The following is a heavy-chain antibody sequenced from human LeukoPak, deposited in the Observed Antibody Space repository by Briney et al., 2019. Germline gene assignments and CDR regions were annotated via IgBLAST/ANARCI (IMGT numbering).Heavy chain of an antibody. V-gene: IGHV3-21*01. CDR3: GRAFPPLRTSSAGDL. CDR2: ISYLSSHV. D-gene: IGHD3-16*01. Sequence: NPGGSLRLSCSASGFTFSDYDMHWVRQAPGKGLEWVSSISYLSSHVYYGDSVKGRFSISRDNAKNSLYLQMNSLGAEDTAIYYCGRAFPPLRTSSAGDLWGQGILVTVSS. CDR1: GFTFSDYD. J-gene: IGHJ4*02.